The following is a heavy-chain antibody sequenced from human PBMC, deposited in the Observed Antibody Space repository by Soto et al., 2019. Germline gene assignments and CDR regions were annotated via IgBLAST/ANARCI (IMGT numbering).Heavy chain of an antibody. J-gene: IGHJ6*03. D-gene: IGHD1-20*01. CDR2: ISAYNGNT. V-gene: IGHV1-18*01. Sequence: QVPLVQSGAEVKKPGASVKVSCKASGYTFTSYGISWVRQAPGQGLEWMGWISAYNGNTNYAQKLQGRVTMTTDTSTSTAYMELRSLRSDDTAVYYCARDTRGYNWNPPNYYMDVWGKGTTVTVSS. CDR3: ARDTRGYNWNPPNYYMDV. CDR1: GYTFTSYG.